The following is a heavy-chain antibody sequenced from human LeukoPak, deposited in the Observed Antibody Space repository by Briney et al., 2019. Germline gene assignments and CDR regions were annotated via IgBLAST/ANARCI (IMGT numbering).Heavy chain of an antibody. CDR2: IYYSGST. J-gene: IGHJ4*02. CDR3: ARGGDLPFDY. V-gene: IGHV4-59*01. CDR1: GGSISSYY. Sequence: KSSGTLSLTCTVSGGSISSYYWSWIRQPPGKGLEWIGYIYYSGSTNYNPSLKSRVTISVDTSKNQFSLKLSSVTAADTAVYYCARGGDLPFDYWGQGTLVTVSS. D-gene: IGHD3-10*01.